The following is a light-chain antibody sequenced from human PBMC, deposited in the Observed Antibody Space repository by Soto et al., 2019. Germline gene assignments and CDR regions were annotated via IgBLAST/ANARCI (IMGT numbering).Light chain of an antibody. Sequence: IHMTQSPSSLSASVGDGVTITCRASQSISSYLNWYQQKPGKAPKLLIYAASSLQSGVPSRFSGSGSGTDFTLTISSLQPEDFATYYCQQSYSTPPITFGQGTRLEIK. J-gene: IGKJ5*01. V-gene: IGKV1-39*01. CDR1: QSISSY. CDR2: AAS. CDR3: QQSYSTPPIT.